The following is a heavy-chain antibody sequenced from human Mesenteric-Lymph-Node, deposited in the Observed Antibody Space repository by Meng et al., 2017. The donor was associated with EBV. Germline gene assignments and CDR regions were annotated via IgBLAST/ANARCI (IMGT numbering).Heavy chain of an antibody. Sequence: QVQLQQWGAGLLKPSETLSLTCAVYGGSFSGYYWSWIRQPPGKGLEWIGEINHSGSTNYNPSLKSRVTISVDTSKNQFSLKLSSVTAADTAVYYCARGEKGPIDYWGQGTLVTGSS. J-gene: IGHJ4*02. CDR1: GGSFSGYY. V-gene: IGHV4-34*01. CDR2: INHSGST. CDR3: ARGEKGPIDY.